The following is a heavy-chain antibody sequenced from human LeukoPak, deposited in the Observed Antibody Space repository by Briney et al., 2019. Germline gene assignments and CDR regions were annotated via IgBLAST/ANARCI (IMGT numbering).Heavy chain of an antibody. D-gene: IGHD6-19*01. CDR1: GFTLSSYE. CDR2: VDYSADST. CDR3: ARNSGWYGVL. V-gene: IGHV3-23*01. Sequence: GGSLRLSCTVSGFTLSSYEMSWIRQAPGKGLEWVSSVDYSADSTHYADSVMGRFTISRDNSKNTLYLQLNSLSADDTAVYYCARNSGWYGVLWGQGTLVTVSS. J-gene: IGHJ4*02.